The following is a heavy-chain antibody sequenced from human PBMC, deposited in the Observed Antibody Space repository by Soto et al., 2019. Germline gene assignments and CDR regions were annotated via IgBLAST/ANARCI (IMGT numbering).Heavy chain of an antibody. Sequence: QVRLQESGPGLVRPSQTLSLTCSVSGDSLTIGGHYWTWIRQHPGKGLEWIGYIYHSGSTYYSPSLKSRVTISVDTAEIQFSLKLTSMTAADTAVYYCARGGDGFDLWGQGKMVTVSS. CDR3: ARGGDGFDL. CDR2: IYHSGST. CDR1: GDSLTIGGHY. J-gene: IGHJ3*01. V-gene: IGHV4-31*03.